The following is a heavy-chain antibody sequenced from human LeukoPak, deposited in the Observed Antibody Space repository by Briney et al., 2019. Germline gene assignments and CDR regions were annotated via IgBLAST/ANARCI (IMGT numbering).Heavy chain of an antibody. CDR1: GFTFSSSA. CDR3: ATDFYDST. CDR2: IRSNSDGGTI. D-gene: IGHD3-22*01. V-gene: IGHV3-15*01. Sequence: GGSLRLTCAASGFTFSSSAMSWVRQAPGKGLEWVGRIRSNSDGGTIDYAAPVKGRFTLSRDDSKTTLYLQMNSLQTEDTAVYYCATDFYDSTWGQGTLVTVSS. J-gene: IGHJ5*02.